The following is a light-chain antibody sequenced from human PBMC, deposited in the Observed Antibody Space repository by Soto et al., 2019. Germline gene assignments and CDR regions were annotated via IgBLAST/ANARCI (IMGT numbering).Light chain of an antibody. V-gene: IGKV1-39*01. CDR2: AGS. J-gene: IGKJ4*01. CDR3: QQSYSTPT. CDR1: QGISIY. Sequence: DIQLTQSPSFLSASVGDRVTITCRASQGISIYLNWYQQKPGKAPILLVYAGSSLQGGVPSRFGGSGSGTDFTLTITSLQPEDFATYYCQQSYSTPTFGGGTKVDIK.